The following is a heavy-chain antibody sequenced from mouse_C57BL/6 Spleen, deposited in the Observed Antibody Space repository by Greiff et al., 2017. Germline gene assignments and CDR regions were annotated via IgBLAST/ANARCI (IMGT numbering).Heavy chain of an antibody. V-gene: IGHV1-9*01. J-gene: IGHJ2*01. CDR1: SGYC. D-gene: IGHD1-3*01. Sequence: VQLQQSGPELVKPGASVKISCKASGYCIARVKQRPGHGLAWLGVILPGSGSTNYNEKFKGKATFTADTSSNTAYMQLSSLTTEDSAIYYCARKSNYVDYWGQGTTLTVSS. CDR2: ILPGSGST. CDR3: ARKSNYVDY.